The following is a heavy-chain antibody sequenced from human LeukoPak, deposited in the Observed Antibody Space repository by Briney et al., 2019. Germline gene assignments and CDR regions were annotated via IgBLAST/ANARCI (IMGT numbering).Heavy chain of an antibody. CDR1: GYSISSGYY. CDR2: IYHSGST. CDR3: ARQPLYSNCVLGFDY. V-gene: IGHV4-38-2*01. Sequence: SETLSLTCAVSGYSISSGYYWGWIRQPPGKGLEWIGSIYHSGSTYYNPSLKSRVTISVDTSKNQFSLKLSSVTAADTAVYYCARQPLYSNCVLGFDYWGQGTLVTVSS. D-gene: IGHD4-11*01. J-gene: IGHJ4*02.